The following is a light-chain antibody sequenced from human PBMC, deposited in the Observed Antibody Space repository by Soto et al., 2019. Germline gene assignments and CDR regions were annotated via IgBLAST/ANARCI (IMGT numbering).Light chain of an antibody. J-gene: IGKJ1*01. CDR2: GAS. V-gene: IGKV3-15*01. CDR3: QQYNNWPRT. CDR1: QSVSSN. Sequence: EIVMTQSPATLSVSPGERATLSCRASQSVSSNLAWYQQKPGQAPSLLIYGASTRATGIPARFSGSGSGTEFTLTIGSLQSEDFAVYYCQQYNNWPRTFGQGTKVDI.